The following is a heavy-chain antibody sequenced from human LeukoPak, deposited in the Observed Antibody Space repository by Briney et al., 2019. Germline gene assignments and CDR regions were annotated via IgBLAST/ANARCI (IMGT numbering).Heavy chain of an antibody. CDR3: ARAVTSHPYYSDY. V-gene: IGHV1-18*01. D-gene: IGHD3-16*01. J-gene: IGHJ4*02. Sequence: ASVKVSCKASGYTFTSFAISWVRRAPGQGLEWMGWISTYNGNTNYAQKLQGRVTMTTDTSTSTAYMELRSLRSDDTAVYYCARAVTSHPYYSDYWGQGALVTVSS. CDR2: ISTYNGNT. CDR1: GYTFTSFA.